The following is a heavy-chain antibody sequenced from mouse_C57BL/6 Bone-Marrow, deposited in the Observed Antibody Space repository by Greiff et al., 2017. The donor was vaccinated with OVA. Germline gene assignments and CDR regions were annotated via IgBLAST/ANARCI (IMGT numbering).Heavy chain of an antibody. CDR2: IDPETGGT. J-gene: IGHJ2*01. CDR3: TRYYSGSSNGY. Sequence: QVTLKESGAELVRPGASVTLSCKASGYTFTDYEMHWVKQTPVHGLEWIGAIDPETGGTAYNQKFKGQAILTAEQSSSTAYMEIRSLTSEDSDVYYCTRYYSGSSNGYWGQGTTLTVSS. D-gene: IGHD1-1*01. V-gene: IGHV1-15*01. CDR1: GYTFTDYE.